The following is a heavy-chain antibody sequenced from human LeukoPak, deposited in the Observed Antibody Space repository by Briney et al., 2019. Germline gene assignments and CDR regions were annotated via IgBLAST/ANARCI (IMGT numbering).Heavy chain of an antibody. CDR2: INPNSGDT. CDR3: ARADNSGSLDY. CDR1: GFTFTYYY. D-gene: IGHD1-26*01. J-gene: IGHJ4*02. V-gene: IGHV1-2*02. Sequence: ASVKVSCKAAGFTFTYYYMHWVRQAPGQGLEWMGWINPNSGDTNSAQKFQNRVTMTRDTSISTAYMELSRLRSDDTAVYYCARADNSGSLDYWGQGTLVTVSS.